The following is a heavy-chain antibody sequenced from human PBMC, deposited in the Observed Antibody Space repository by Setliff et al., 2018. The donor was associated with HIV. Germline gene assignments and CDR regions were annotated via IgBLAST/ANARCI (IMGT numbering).Heavy chain of an antibody. CDR1: RFSFTSYA. D-gene: IGHD1-26*01. CDR2: ISTSGGTT. V-gene: IGHV3-23*01. Sequence: ASETLSLTCAASRFSFTSYAMNWVRQAPGKGLEWVSFISTSGGTTYYADSVKGRFTISRDNSKNTLYLQMTSLRADDTAVYYCAKSGSYLKDYLDYWGQGTLVTVSS. CDR3: AKSGSYLKDYLDY. J-gene: IGHJ4*02.